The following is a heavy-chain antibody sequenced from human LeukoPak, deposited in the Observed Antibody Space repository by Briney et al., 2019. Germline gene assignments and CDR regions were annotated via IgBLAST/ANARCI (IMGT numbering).Heavy chain of an antibody. V-gene: IGHV3-30*03. J-gene: IGHJ4*02. D-gene: IGHD5-12*01. CDR2: ISYDGSNK. CDR3: ARPPDIVATTGGSFDY. Sequence: GGSLRLPCAASGFTFNSYVMTWVRQAPGKGLEWVAVISYDGSNKYYADSVKGRFTISRENSKNTLYLQMNSLRAEDTAVYYCARPPDIVATTGGSFDYWGQGTLVTVTS. CDR1: GFTFNSYV.